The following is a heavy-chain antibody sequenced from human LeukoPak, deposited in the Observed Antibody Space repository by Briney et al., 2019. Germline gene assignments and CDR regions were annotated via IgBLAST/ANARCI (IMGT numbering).Heavy chain of an antibody. CDR1: GFTFSSYG. V-gene: IGHV3-30*03. CDR2: ISYDGSNK. D-gene: IGHD6-13*01. CDR3: ARDLVAAAGTS. Sequence: GGSLRLSCAASGFTFSSYGMHWVRQAPGKGLDWVAVISYDGSNKYYADSVKGRFTISRDNSKNTLYLQMNSLRAEDTAVYYCARDLVAAAGTSWGQGTLVTVSS. J-gene: IGHJ4*02.